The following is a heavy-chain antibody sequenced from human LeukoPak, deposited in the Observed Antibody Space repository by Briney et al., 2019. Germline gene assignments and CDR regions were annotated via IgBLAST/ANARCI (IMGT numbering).Heavy chain of an antibody. D-gene: IGHD3-10*01. CDR2: MYHNGST. CDR1: GGSISSYSYY. CDR3: ARLLWFGETHYYMDV. V-gene: IGHV4-39*01. Sequence: SETLSLTCTDSGGSISSYSYYWGWIRQPPGKELEWIGSMYHNGSTYYNPSLKSRVTISVDTSKNQFSLKLSSVTAADTAVYYCARLLWFGETHYYMDVWGKGTTVTISS. J-gene: IGHJ6*03.